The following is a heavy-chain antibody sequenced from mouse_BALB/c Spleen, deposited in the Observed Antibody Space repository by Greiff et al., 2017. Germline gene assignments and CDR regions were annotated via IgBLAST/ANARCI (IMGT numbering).Heavy chain of an antibody. V-gene: IGHV1-80*01. CDR1: GYAFSSYW. J-gene: IGHJ2*01. CDR2: IYPGDGDT. Sequence: QAHVKQSGAELVRPGSSVKISCKASGYAFSSYWMNWVKQRPGQGLEWIGQIYPGDGDTNYNGKFKGKATLTADKSSSTAYMQLSSLTSEDSAVYFCASLGRQGFDYWGQGTTLTVSS. D-gene: IGHD4-1*01. CDR3: ASLGRQGFDY.